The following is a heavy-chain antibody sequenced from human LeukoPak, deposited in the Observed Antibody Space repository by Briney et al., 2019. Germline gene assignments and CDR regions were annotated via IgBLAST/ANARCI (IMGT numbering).Heavy chain of an antibody. CDR1: GYTFTSYG. CDR3: ARAQLLTNWFDP. V-gene: IGHV1-18*01. CDR2: ISAYNDNT. D-gene: IGHD2-2*01. Sequence: ASVKVSCKASGYTFTSYGISWVRQAPGQGLEWMGWISAYNDNTNYAQKLQGRVTMTTDTSTSTAYMELRSLRSDDTAVYYCARAQLLTNWFDPWGQGTLVTVSS. J-gene: IGHJ5*02.